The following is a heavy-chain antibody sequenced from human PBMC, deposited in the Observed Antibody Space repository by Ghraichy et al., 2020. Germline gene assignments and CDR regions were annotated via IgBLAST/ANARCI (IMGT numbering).Heavy chain of an antibody. CDR1: GGSIRTGDYS. D-gene: IGHD3-3*01. Sequence: SQTLSLTCGVSGGSIRTGDYSWTWIRQTPGKGLEWIGYIYYGGSAHHNPSLKSRVTISVDGSRNRFSLDVTSVTAAGAAVYYCAVLASHGVDVWGQGTTVAVSS. CDR3: AVLASHGVDV. CDR2: IYYGGSA. V-gene: IGHV4-30-2*01. J-gene: IGHJ6*02.